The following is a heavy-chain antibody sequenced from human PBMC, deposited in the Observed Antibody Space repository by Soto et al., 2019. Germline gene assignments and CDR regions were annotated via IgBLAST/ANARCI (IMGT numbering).Heavy chain of an antibody. CDR2: INPNSGGT. D-gene: IGHD2-2*02. CDR1: GYTFSGYY. V-gene: IGHV1-2*02. J-gene: IGHJ6*02. CDR3: ARSLTEGYCTITGCYTRPLYGMDV. Sequence: ASVKVSCKASGYTFSGYYIHWLRQAPGQGLEWMGWINPNSGGTNYAQKFQGRVTVTRDTPTSTAYMELSRLTSDDTAVYYCARSLTEGYCTITGCYTRPLYGMDVWGQGTTVTGS.